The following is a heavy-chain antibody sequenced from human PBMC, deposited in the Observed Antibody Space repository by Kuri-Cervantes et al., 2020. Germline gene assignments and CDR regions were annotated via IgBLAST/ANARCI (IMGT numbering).Heavy chain of an antibody. V-gene: IGHV3-33*01. CDR3: ARARIAARPRQLPISLDY. Sequence: GGSLRLSCAASGFTFSSYGMHWVRQAPGKGLEWVAVIWYDGSNKYYADSVKGRFTISRDNSKNTLYLQMNSLRAEDTAVYYCARARIAARPRQLPISLDYWGQGTLVTVSS. J-gene: IGHJ4*02. CDR1: GFTFSSYG. D-gene: IGHD6-6*01. CDR2: IWYDGSNK.